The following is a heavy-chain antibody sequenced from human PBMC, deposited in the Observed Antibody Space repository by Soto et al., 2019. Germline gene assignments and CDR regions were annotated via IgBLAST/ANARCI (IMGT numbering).Heavy chain of an antibody. CDR2: LSTGGAYM. CDR1: GFTFRNYN. J-gene: IGHJ4*02. Sequence: EVQLVESGGGLVKAGGSLRLFCTASGFTFRNYNMNWVRQAPGKGLEWVSSLSTGGAYMFYADSVKGRCTISRDNAQNSLFLQIESPRAEDTAVYYCARDIASPGGDYFDSWGQGTLVTVSS. D-gene: IGHD2-21*01. V-gene: IGHV3-21*06. CDR3: ARDIASPGGDYFDS.